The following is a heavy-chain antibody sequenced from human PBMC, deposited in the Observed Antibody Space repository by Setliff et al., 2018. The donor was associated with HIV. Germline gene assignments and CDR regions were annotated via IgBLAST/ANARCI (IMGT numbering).Heavy chain of an antibody. J-gene: IGHJ4*02. CDR3: ARASWGNYYNSSGYSDY. CDR1: GGSITRSSYY. CDR2: IFYSGHT. D-gene: IGHD3-22*01. Sequence: SETLSLTCTVSGGSITRSSYYWAWIRQPPGKGLEWIGNIFYSGHTFYNPSLRSRVTISRDNAKNSLYLHMNGLRADDTAVYYCARASWGNYYNSSGYSDYWGQGTLVTVSS. V-gene: IGHV4-39*02.